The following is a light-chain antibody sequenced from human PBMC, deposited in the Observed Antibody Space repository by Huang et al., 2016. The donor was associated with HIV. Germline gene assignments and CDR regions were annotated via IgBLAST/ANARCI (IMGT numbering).Light chain of an antibody. Sequence: ETVMTQSPVTLSVSPGDRASLSCRSSQIVSRHLAWYQQKPGQAPRLLSYAASTRATGVPARFSGSGAGTEFTLTISTLQSEDSAVYYCQQYNDFRSTFGPGTRVEIK. CDR1: QIVSRH. CDR3: QQYNDFRST. J-gene: IGKJ3*01. CDR2: AAS. V-gene: IGKV3-15*01.